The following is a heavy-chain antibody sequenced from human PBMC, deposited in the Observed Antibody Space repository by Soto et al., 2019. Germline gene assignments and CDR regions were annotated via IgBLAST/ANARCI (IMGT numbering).Heavy chain of an antibody. CDR1: GYTFTSYP. J-gene: IGHJ4*02. CDR2: INAGNGNT. D-gene: IGHD4-17*01. CDR3: PRHVGSTGD. Sequence: QVQLVQSGAEVKKPGASVKVSCKASGYTFTSYPMHWVRQAPGQRLEWMGWINAGNGNTKYSQKFQGRVTITRDTSASTAYMELSSLGSYTTAVYYCPRHVGSTGDWGQGTLATVSS. V-gene: IGHV1-3*01.